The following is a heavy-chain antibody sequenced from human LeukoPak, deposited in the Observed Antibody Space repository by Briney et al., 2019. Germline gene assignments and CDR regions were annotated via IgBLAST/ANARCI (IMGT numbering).Heavy chain of an antibody. CDR1: GYTFTGYY. CDR2: TNPNSGGT. Sequence: GASVKVSCKASGYTFTGYYLHWVRQAPGQGLEWMGWTNPNSGGTNYAQKFQGRVTMTRDTSISTAYMELSRLRSDDTAVYYCARGDLSPKTYDIVPFEYWGQGTLVTVSS. CDR3: ARGDLSPKTYDIVPFEY. J-gene: IGHJ4*02. V-gene: IGHV1-2*02. D-gene: IGHD3-9*01.